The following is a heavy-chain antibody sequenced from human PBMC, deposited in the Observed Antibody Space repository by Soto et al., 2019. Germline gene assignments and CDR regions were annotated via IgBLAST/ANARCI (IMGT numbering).Heavy chain of an antibody. CDR1: GFTFSRYG. V-gene: IGHV3-33*01. D-gene: IGHD4-17*01. CDR3: ARDDDYEANGLDY. Sequence: PGGSLRLSCVGSGFTFSRYGMHWLRQAPGEGLERMAVIVNDGSDRDYAASVAGRFTISRDNSKNTLYLQMDNLGVDDTAMYYCARDDDYEANGLDYWGQGTLVTVSS. J-gene: IGHJ4*02. CDR2: IVNDGSDR.